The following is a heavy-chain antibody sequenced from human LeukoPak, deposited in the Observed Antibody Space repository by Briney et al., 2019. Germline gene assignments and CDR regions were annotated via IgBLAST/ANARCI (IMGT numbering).Heavy chain of an antibody. CDR1: GGSISSYY. V-gene: IGHV4-59*01. J-gene: IGHJ4*02. CDR2: IYYSGST. D-gene: IGHD1-14*01. CDR3: ARGGAYNKFDY. Sequence: SETLSLTCTVSGGSISSYYWSWIRQPPGKGLEWIGYIYYSGSTNYNPCLKSRVTISVDTSKNQFSLKLSSVTAADTAVYYCARGGAYNKFDYWGQGTLVTVSS.